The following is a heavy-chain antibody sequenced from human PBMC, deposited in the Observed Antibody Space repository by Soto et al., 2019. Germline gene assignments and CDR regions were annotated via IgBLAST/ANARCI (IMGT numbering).Heavy chain of an antibody. CDR1: GDSISSATYY. Sequence: QVHLQESGPGLVKPSQTLSLSCTVSGDSISSATYYWSWIRQHPVRGLEWVGYIYYSGSTYYNPPRKSRVAMSMHPSKNLFSLNLTSVTAADTAMYYCARGRYSGSGNFHFDAWGQGTQVTVSS. J-gene: IGHJ4*02. D-gene: IGHD3-10*01. CDR3: ARGRYSGSGNFHFDA. V-gene: IGHV4-31*03. CDR2: IYYSGST.